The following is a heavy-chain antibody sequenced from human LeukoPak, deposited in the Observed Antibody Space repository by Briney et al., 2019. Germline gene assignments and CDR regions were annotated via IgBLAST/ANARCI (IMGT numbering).Heavy chain of an antibody. V-gene: IGHV1-8*02. Sequence: ASVKVSCKASGYTFTSYDINWVRQATGQGLEWMGWMNPNSGNTGYAQKFQGRVTMTRNTSISTAYMELSSLRSEDTAVYYCASVGAPHDALDIWGQGTMVTVSS. CDR1: GYTFTSYD. CDR3: ASVGAPHDALDI. J-gene: IGHJ3*02. D-gene: IGHD1-26*01. CDR2: MNPNSGNT.